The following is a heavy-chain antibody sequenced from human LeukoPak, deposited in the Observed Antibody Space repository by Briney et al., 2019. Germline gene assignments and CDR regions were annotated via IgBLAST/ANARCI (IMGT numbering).Heavy chain of an antibody. Sequence: GGSLRLSCATSGFTFSTYSMCWVRQAPGKGLEWVAFIRYDGSNKYYADSVKGRFTISRDNSKNTLYLQMNSLRAEDTAVYYCAKQPLGTIFGPSPAEGFDYWGQGTLVTVSS. D-gene: IGHD3-3*01. J-gene: IGHJ4*02. CDR3: AKQPLGTIFGPSPAEGFDY. CDR1: GFTFSTYS. CDR2: IRYDGSNK. V-gene: IGHV3-30*02.